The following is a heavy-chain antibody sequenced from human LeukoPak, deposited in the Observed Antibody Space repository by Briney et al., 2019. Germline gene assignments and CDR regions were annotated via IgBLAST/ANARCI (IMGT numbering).Heavy chain of an antibody. CDR1: GFTFSSYS. J-gene: IGHJ4*02. CDR3: AREYDIVVVVAATPAIDY. Sequence: GGSLRLSCAASGFTFSSYSMNWVRQAPGKGLEWVSSISSSSSHIYYADSVKGRFTISRDNAKNSLYLQMNSLRAEDTAVYYCAREYDIVVVVAATPAIDYWGQGTLVTVSS. V-gene: IGHV3-21*01. CDR2: ISSSSSHI. D-gene: IGHD2-15*01.